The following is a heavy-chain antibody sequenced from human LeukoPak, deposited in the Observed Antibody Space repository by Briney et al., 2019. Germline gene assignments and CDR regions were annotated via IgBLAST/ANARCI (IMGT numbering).Heavy chain of an antibody. V-gene: IGHV4-61*08. CDR1: GGSISSGGYY. CDR3: AREYCSSTSCYTSAFDI. Sequence: SETLSLTCTVSGGSISSGGYYWSWIRQHPGKGLEWIGYIYYSGSTNYNPSLKSRVTISVDTSKNQFSLKLSSVTAADTAVYYCAREYCSSTSCYTSAFDIWGQGTMVTVSS. J-gene: IGHJ3*02. CDR2: IYYSGST. D-gene: IGHD2-2*02.